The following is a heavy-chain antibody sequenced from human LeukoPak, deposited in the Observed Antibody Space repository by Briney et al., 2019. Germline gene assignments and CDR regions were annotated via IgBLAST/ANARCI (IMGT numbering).Heavy chain of an antibody. J-gene: IGHJ4*02. CDR1: GFTFSDYT. D-gene: IGHD5-18*01. CDR2: ISPDGSIT. CDR3: TRGRAPNYGYFDF. Sequence: GGSLRLSCVVSGFTFSDYTINWVRQAPGKGLVWVSRISPDGSITYSADSVKGRFIISRDNTKNTLYLQMNSLRAEDTAVYYCTRGRAPNYGYFDFWGQGTLVTVSS. V-gene: IGHV3-74*01.